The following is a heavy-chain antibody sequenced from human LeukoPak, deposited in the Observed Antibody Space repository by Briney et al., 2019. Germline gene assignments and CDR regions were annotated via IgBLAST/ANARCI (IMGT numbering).Heavy chain of an antibody. CDR2: IYYSGST. Sequence: PSETLSLTCTVSGGSISSSSYYWGWIRQPPGKGLEWIGSIYYSGSTYYNPSLKSRVTISVDTSKNQFSLKLSSVTAAGTAVYYCARRPYCSSTSCYNRYFDYWGQGTLVTVSS. CDR1: GGSISSSSYY. V-gene: IGHV4-39*01. CDR3: ARRPYCSSTSCYNRYFDY. J-gene: IGHJ4*02. D-gene: IGHD2-2*02.